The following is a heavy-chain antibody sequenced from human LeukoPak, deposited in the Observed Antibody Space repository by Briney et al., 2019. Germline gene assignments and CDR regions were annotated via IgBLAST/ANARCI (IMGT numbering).Heavy chain of an antibody. V-gene: IGHV3-21*01. CDR2: LISRSSYI. CDR1: RFPFSRYS. D-gene: IGHD5-12*01. CDR3: ARDKAITFGYSGYAHLPERGFYFDY. J-gene: IGHJ4*02. Sequence: GGALRLSFAAPRFPFSRYSMNWGRPAPGKGLGWGSSLISRSSYIYYTDSVKGRFTISRDNAKNSLYLQMNSLRAEDTAVYYCARDKAITFGYSGYAHLPERGFYFDYWGQGTLVTVSS.